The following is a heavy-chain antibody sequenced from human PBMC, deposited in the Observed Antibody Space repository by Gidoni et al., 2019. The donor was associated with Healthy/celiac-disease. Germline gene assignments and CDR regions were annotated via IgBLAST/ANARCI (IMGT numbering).Heavy chain of an antibody. CDR1: GGSFSGYY. Sequence: QVQLQQWGAGLLKPSETLSLTCAVYGGSFSGYYWSWIRQPPGKGLEWIGEINHSGSTNYNPSLKSRVTISVDTSKNQFSLKLSSVTAADTAVYYCARAGNYGYCSSTSCNWFDPWGQGTLVTVSS. J-gene: IGHJ5*02. V-gene: IGHV4-34*01. CDR3: ARAGNYGYCSSTSCNWFDP. D-gene: IGHD2-2*01. CDR2: INHSGST.